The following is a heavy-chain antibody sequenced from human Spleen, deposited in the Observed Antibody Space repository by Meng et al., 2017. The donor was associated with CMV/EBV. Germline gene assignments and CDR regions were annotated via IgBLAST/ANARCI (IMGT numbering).Heavy chain of an antibody. CDR2: NYYSGST. V-gene: IGHV4-39*07. Sequence: SSSYWWGGIGQPPGKGLEWIGSNYYSGSTYNNPSLKSRVTISVDTSKNQFSLKLSSVTAADTAVYYCARGGSRYFDWLSRDNWFDPWGQGTLVTVSS. CDR1: SSSYW. J-gene: IGHJ5*02. D-gene: IGHD3-9*01. CDR3: ARGGSRYFDWLSRDNWFDP.